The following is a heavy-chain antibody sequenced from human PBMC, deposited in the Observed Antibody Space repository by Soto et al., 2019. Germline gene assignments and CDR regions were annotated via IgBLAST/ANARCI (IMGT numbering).Heavy chain of an antibody. D-gene: IGHD2-2*01. V-gene: IGHV3-64D*06. Sequence: GGSLRLSCSASGFTFSSYAMHWVRQAPGKGLEYVSAISSNGGSTYYADSVKGRFTISRDNSKNTLYLQMSSLRAEDTAVYYCVKVGCSSTSCIPVDYWGQGTLVTVSS. CDR1: GFTFSSYA. J-gene: IGHJ4*02. CDR2: ISSNGGST. CDR3: VKVGCSSTSCIPVDY.